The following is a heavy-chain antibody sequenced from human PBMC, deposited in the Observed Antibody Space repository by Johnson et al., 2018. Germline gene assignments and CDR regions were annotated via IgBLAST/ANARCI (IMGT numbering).Heavy chain of an antibody. J-gene: IGHJ3*01. CDR2: IKSKNDGGTT. D-gene: IGHD3-16*02. V-gene: IGHV3-15*07. CDR3: SKYTFPDYDYFWGSYRWYYAFDF. Sequence: VQLVQSGGGLVKPGGSLRLACAASGSGFTFSDAWMTWVRQVPGKGLEWVGRIKSKNDGGTTDYAAPVKGRFTISRDDSENTLYLQMNSLESEDTAVYYCSKYTFPDYDYFWGSYRWYYAFDFWGQVTMVTVSS. CDR1: GSGFTFSDAW.